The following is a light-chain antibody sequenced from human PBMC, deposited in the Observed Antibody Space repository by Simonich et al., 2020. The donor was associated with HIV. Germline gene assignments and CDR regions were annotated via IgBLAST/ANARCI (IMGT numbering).Light chain of an antibody. CDR3: QQHNNWPLT. V-gene: IGKV3-15*01. CDR2: GAS. J-gene: IGKJ4*01. CDR1: QSVSSQ. Sequence: VVMTQSPATLSVSPGERATLSCRASQSVSSQLAGYQQKPGQAPRLLIYGASTRATGIPVRFSGRGSGTEFTLTISSLQSEDFAVYYCQQHNNWPLTFGGGTKVEIK.